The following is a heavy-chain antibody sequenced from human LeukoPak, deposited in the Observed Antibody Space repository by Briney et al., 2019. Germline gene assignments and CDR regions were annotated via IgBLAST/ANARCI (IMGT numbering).Heavy chain of an antibody. V-gene: IGHV4-39*07. D-gene: IGHD3-16*01. J-gene: IGHJ4*02. Sequence: SETLSLTCTVSGGSISSSSYCWGWIRQPPGKGLEWIGSIYYSGSTYYNPSLKSRVTISVDTSKNRFSLKLSSVTAADTAVYYCARDFPPWGGPARYFDYWGQGTLVTVSS. CDR2: IYYSGST. CDR3: ARDFPPWGGPARYFDY. CDR1: GGSISSSSYC.